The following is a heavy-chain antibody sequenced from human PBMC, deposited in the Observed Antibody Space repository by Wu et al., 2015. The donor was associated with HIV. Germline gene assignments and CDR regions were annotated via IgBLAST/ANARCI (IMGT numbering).Heavy chain of an antibody. Sequence: QVQLVQSGAEVKKPGSSVKVSCKASGGTFSSYAITWVRQVPGQGLEWMGGIIPIFGSPIYAQKFLGRVTLTMDESRTTAYMDLSGLTSEDTAVYYCASSCSSTSCHYYYYYGTDVWGQGTTVTVSS. CDR3: ASSCSSTSCHYYYYYGTDV. D-gene: IGHD2-2*01. CDR1: GGTFSSYA. J-gene: IGHJ6*02. V-gene: IGHV1-69*05. CDR2: IIPIFGSP.